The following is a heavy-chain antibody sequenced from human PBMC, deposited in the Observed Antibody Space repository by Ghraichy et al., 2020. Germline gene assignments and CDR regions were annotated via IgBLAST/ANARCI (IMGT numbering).Heavy chain of an antibody. CDR3: ARDATSSAWGFDY. J-gene: IGHJ4*02. CDR2: VSGSSSSV. V-gene: IGHV3-48*02. CDR1: GFTFSSYA. Sequence: GGSLRLSCAASGFTFSSYAMNWVRQAPGKGLEWVLYVSGSSSSVYYADSVKGRFTISRDNAKNSLYLQMDSLRDEDTAVYYCARDATSSAWGFDYWGQGALVTVSS. D-gene: IGHD6-19*01.